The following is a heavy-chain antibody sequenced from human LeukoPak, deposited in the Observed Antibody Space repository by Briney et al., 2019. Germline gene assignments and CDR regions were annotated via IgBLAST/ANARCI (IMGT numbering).Heavy chain of an antibody. CDR3: ARATEWMQPTRKDWFDP. CDR2: INPNSGGT. J-gene: IGHJ5*02. D-gene: IGHD5-18*01. V-gene: IGHV1-2*02. CDR1: GYTFTGYY. Sequence: GASVKVSCKASGYTFTGYYMHWVRQAPGQGLEWMGWINPNSGGTNYAQKFQGRVILTRDASISTAYMELSRLRSDDTAIYYCARATEWMQPTRKDWFDPWGQGTLVTVSS.